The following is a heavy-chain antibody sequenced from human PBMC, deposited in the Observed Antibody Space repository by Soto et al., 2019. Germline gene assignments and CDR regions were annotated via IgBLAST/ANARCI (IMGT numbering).Heavy chain of an antibody. D-gene: IGHD3-10*01. CDR2: ISIGGTPI. Sequence: PGGSLRLSCEASGFTVSDYDMSWIRQVPGKGLEWVSYISIGGTPIYYADSVKGRFTISRDNAQNSLYLHMTSLTAEDTALYYCVRGPEQRVYYNRIDVWGQGTTVTVSS. CDR1: GFTVSDYD. V-gene: IGHV3-11*01. J-gene: IGHJ6*02. CDR3: VRGPEQRVYYNRIDV.